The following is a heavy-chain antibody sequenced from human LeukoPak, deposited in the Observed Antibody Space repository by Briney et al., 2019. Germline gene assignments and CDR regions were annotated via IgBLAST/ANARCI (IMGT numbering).Heavy chain of an antibody. CDR1: GYTFTGDY. CDR3: ATSPNWRFDS. V-gene: IGHV1-18*04. Sequence: ASVKVSCKASGYTFTGDYMHWVRQAPGQGLEWMGWINPDNGNTNYAQNLKDRVTMTTDTSTSTAYMELRSLRSDDTAVYFCATSPNWRFDSWGQGTLVTVSS. CDR2: INPDNGNT. J-gene: IGHJ4*02. D-gene: IGHD7-27*01.